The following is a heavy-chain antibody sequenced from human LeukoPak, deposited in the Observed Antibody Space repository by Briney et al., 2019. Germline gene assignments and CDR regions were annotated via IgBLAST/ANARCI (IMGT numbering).Heavy chain of an antibody. CDR3: AKPVGAHSIYYFDY. J-gene: IGHJ4*02. Sequence: PGGSLRLSCAASGFTFSSYSMNWVRQAPGKGLEWVSYISSSSSTIYYADSVKGRFTISRDNAKNSLYLQMNSLRAEDTAVYYCAKPVGAHSIYYFDYWGQGTLVTVSS. D-gene: IGHD1-26*01. V-gene: IGHV3-48*01. CDR1: GFTFSSYS. CDR2: ISSSSSTI.